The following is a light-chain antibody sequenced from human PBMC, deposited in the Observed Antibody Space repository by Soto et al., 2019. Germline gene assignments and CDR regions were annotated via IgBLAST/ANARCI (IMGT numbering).Light chain of an antibody. CDR1: QSVRSSY. CDR3: QQYYSTPIT. Sequence: ERVLTQSPGTLSLSPGERATLSCRASQSVRSSYLAWYQQKPGQAPRLLIYGASSRATGIPDRFSGSGSGTDFTLTISSLQAEDVAVYYCQQYYSTPITFGQGTRLEIK. V-gene: IGKV3-20*01. J-gene: IGKJ5*01. CDR2: GAS.